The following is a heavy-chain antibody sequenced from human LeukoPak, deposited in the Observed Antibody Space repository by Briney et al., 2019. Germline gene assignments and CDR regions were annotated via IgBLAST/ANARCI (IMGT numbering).Heavy chain of an antibody. CDR3: ARSFIRQLLRFGDKIQNNWFDP. J-gene: IGHJ5*02. V-gene: IGHV4-34*01. D-gene: IGHD3-10*01. CDR1: GGSFSGYY. Sequence: SETLSLTCAVYGGSFSGYYWSWIRQPPGRGLEWIGEINHSGSTNYNPSLKSRVTISVDTSKNQFSLKLSSVTAADTAVYYCARSFIRQLLRFGDKIQNNWFDPWGQGTLVTVSS. CDR2: INHSGST.